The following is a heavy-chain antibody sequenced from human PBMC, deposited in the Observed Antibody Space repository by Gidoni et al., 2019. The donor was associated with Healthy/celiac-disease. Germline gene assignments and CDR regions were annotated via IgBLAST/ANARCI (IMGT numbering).Heavy chain of an antibody. CDR2: ISSSSSYI. CDR3: ARASWGIAVAGLGASFDY. D-gene: IGHD6-19*01. Sequence: EVQLVESGGGLVKPGGSLRLSCAASGFTFSSYSMNWVRQAPGKGLEWVSSISSSSSYIYYADSVKGRFTISRDNAKNSLYLQMNSLRAEDTAVYYCARASWGIAVAGLGASFDYWGQGTLVTVSS. CDR1: GFTFSSYS. V-gene: IGHV3-21*01. J-gene: IGHJ4*02.